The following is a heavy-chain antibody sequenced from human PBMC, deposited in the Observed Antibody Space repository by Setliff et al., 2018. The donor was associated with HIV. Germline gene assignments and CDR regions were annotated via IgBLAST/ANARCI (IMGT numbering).Heavy chain of an antibody. CDR3: ARRSGWSEDY. J-gene: IGHJ4*02. V-gene: IGHV4-38-2*02. Sequence: ASETLSLTCTVSGYSISSGYYWGWIRQPPGKGLEWIGSIYHSGSTYYNPSLKSRVTISVDTSKNQLSLKLSSVTAADTAVYYCARRSGWSEDYWGQGTLVTVSS. CDR2: IYHSGST. D-gene: IGHD6-19*01. CDR1: GYSISSGYY.